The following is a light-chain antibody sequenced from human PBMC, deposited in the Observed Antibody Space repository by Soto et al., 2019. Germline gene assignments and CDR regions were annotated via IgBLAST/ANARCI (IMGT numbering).Light chain of an antibody. CDR2: DGS. J-gene: IGLJ1*01. CDR1: SSDVGSYNL. Sequence: QSALTQPASVSGSPGQSITISCTGTSSDVGSYNLVSWYQQHPGKAPKLLMYDGSKRPSGVSDRFSGSKSGHTASLTISGLQAEDEADYYCCSYAASSALFGTGTKLTVL. V-gene: IGLV2-23*01. CDR3: CSYAASSAL.